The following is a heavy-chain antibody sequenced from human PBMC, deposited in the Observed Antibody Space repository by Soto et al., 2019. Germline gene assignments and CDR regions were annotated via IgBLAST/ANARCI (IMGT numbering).Heavy chain of an antibody. CDR1: GGSFSGYY. D-gene: IGHD2-21*01. V-gene: IGHV4-34*01. J-gene: IGHJ6*03. CDR2: INHSGST. CDR3: ARRRPVKERHNMWYYYYYMDV. Sequence: QVQLQQWGAGLLKPSETLSLTCAVYGGSFSGYYWSWIRQPPGKGLEWIGEINHSGSTNYNPSLKRRVTTSVDTSKNQSSMKRSSVTAAEAAVYYCARRRPVKERHNMWYYYYYMDVWGKGTTVTVSS.